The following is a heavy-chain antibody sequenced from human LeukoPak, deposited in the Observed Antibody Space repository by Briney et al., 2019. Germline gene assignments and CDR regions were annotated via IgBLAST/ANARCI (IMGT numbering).Heavy chain of an antibody. D-gene: IGHD2-15*01. CDR3: ARGAGGYCSGGSCYSKSDY. Sequence: GGSLRLSCAASGFTFSSYAMHWVRQAPGKGLEWVAVISYDGSNKYYADSVKGRFTISRDNSKNTLYLQMNSLRAEDTAVYYCARGAGGYCSGGSCYSKSDYWGQGTLVA. V-gene: IGHV3-30-3*01. CDR1: GFTFSSYA. J-gene: IGHJ4*02. CDR2: ISYDGSNK.